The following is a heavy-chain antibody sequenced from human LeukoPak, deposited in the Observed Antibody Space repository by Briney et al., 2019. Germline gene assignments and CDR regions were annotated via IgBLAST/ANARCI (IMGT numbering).Heavy chain of an antibody. CDR2: IYSDGDT. D-gene: IGHD6-13*01. Sequence: SETLSLTCTVSGDSMTSGSYYWGSIRQTPGKGLGWIGNIYSDGDTSFNPSLKSRVTMSLDTSRDQFSLRLTSVTAADTAIYYCASRPAGGTWYGVFDYWSQGTLVTVSS. CDR3: ASRPAGGTWYGVFDY. CDR1: GDSMTSGSYY. J-gene: IGHJ4*02. V-gene: IGHV4-39*07.